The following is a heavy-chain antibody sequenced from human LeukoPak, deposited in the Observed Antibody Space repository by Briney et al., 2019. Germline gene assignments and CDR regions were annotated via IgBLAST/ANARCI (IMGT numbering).Heavy chain of an antibody. CDR1: GYTFTSSD. CDR3: ASSYGDYEGTIYY. Sequence: GASVKVSCKASGYTFTSSDINWVRQATGQGLEWMGSMNPNSGNTGYAQKFQGRVTMTRNTSISTAYMELSSLRSEDTAVYYCASSYGDYEGTIYYWGQGTLATVSS. J-gene: IGHJ4*02. D-gene: IGHD4-17*01. CDR2: MNPNSGNT. V-gene: IGHV1-8*01.